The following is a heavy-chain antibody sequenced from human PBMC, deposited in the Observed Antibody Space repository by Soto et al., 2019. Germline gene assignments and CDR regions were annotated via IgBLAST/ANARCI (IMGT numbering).Heavy chain of an antibody. V-gene: IGHV4-61*01. J-gene: IGHJ4*02. CDR3: AAGEIAAAGHSADY. D-gene: IGHD6-13*01. Sequence: QVQLQESGPGLVKPSETLSLTCTVSGGSVSSGSYYWSWIRQPPGKGLEWIGYIYYSGSTNYNPSLKSRVTISVDTSKNQFSLKLSSVTAADTAVYYCAAGEIAAAGHSADYWGQGTLVTVSS. CDR2: IYYSGST. CDR1: GGSVSSGSYY.